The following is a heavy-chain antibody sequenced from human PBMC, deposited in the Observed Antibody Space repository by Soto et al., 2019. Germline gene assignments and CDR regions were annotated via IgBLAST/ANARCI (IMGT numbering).Heavy chain of an antibody. V-gene: IGHV3-30*18. D-gene: IGHD2-2*01. CDR3: AKDLEDWYGGDIVVVSSAKRYYYYGMDV. CDR2: ISYDGSNK. Sequence: PGGSLRLSCAASGFTFSSYGMHWVRQAPGKGLEWVAVISYDGSNKYYADSVKGRFTISRDNSKNTLYLQMNSLRAEDTAVYYCAKDLEDWYGGDIVVVSSAKRYYYYGMDVWGQGTTGTVSS. J-gene: IGHJ6*02. CDR1: GFTFSSYG.